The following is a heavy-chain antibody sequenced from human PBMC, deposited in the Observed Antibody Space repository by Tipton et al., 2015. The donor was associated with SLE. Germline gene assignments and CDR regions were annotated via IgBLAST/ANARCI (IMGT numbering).Heavy chain of an antibody. Sequence: TLSLTCAVSGGSISSSSYYWSWIRQPPGKGLEWIGYIYYSGSTNYNPSLKSRVTISVDTSKNQFSLKLSSVTAADTAVYYCAREGRREQLALDYWGQGTLVTVSS. J-gene: IGHJ4*02. CDR1: GGSISSSSYY. CDR2: IYYSGST. V-gene: IGHV4-61*01. D-gene: IGHD6-6*01. CDR3: AREGRREQLALDY.